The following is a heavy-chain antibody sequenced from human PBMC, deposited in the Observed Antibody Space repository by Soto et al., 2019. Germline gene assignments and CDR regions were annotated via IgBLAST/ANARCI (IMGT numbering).Heavy chain of an antibody. Sequence: EVQLVESGGGLVQPGGSLRLSCAASGFTFSDYWMHWVRQAPGKGLVWVSRINSDGSSTNYADSVKGRFTISRDNAKNTLYLQMNSLRAEDTAVYYCARGNYWGWFDPWGQGTLVTVSS. CDR3: ARGNYWGWFDP. CDR2: INSDGSST. J-gene: IGHJ5*02. D-gene: IGHD7-27*01. V-gene: IGHV3-74*01. CDR1: GFTFSDYW.